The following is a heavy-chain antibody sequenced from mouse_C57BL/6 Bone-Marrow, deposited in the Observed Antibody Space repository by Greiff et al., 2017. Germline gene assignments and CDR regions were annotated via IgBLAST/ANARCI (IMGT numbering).Heavy chain of an antibody. CDR2: LWSGGST. V-gene: IGHV2-2*01. Sequence: VKLQESGPGLVQPSQSLSITCTVSGFSLTTYGVHWFRQSPGKGLEWLGVLWSGGSTDNNAAFKYRKSISKDNSKSQVFVKMDSLQADDTAIYYCARKLYDPWGQGTTVTVSS. D-gene: IGHD2-12*01. J-gene: IGHJ4*01. CDR1: GFSLTTYG. CDR3: ARKLYDP.